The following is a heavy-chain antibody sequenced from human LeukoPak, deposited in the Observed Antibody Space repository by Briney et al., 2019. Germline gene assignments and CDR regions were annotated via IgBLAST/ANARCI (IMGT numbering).Heavy chain of an antibody. D-gene: IGHD4-17*01. J-gene: IGHJ4*02. CDR3: ARGLSTE. V-gene: IGHV4-61*05. CDR1: GGSIRSSYYY. CDR2: IYYSGST. Sequence: PSETLSLTCTVSGGSIRSSYYYWGWIRQPPGKGLEWIGYIYYSGSTNYNPSLKSRVTISVDTSKNQFSLKLSSVTAADTAVYYCARGLSTEWGQGTLVTVSS.